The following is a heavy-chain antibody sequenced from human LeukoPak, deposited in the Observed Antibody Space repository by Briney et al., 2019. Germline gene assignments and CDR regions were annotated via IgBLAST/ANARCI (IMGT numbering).Heavy chain of an antibody. V-gene: IGHV1-18*01. CDR2: ISAYNGNT. Sequence: ASVKVSCKASGYTFTSYGISWVRQAPGQGLEWMGWISAYNGNTNYAQKLQGRVTMTTDTSTSTAYMELRSLRSDDTAVYYCAREWIQLWAPTFDYWGQGTLVTVSS. CDR1: GYTFTSYG. J-gene: IGHJ4*02. CDR3: AREWIQLWAPTFDY. D-gene: IGHD5-18*01.